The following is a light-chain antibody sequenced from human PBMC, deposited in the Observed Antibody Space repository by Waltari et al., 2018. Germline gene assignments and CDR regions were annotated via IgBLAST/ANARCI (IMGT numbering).Light chain of an antibody. CDR1: QTVSHNF. CDR2: GAS. J-gene: IGKJ1*01. V-gene: IGKV3-20*01. Sequence: EIVLTQSPGTLSLSPGERATLSCRASQTVSHNFLAWYQQKPGQAPRLLIYGASSRATGIPERFSGSGSGTDFTLTISRLEPEDFAMYYCQQYGSSPPSITFGQGTTVEIK. CDR3: QQYGSSPPSIT.